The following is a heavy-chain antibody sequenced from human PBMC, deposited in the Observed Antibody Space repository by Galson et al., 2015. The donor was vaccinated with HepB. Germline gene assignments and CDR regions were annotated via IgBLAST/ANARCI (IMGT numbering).Heavy chain of an antibody. CDR3: ARDSYDYIWGSYRFAFDI. V-gene: IGHV1-3*01. CDR1: GYTFTSYA. Sequence: SVKVSCKASGYTFTSYAMHWVRQAPGQRLEWMGWINAGNGNTKYSQKFQGRVTITRDTSASTAYMELSSLRSEDTAVYYCARDSYDYIWGSYRFAFDIWGQGTMVTVSS. J-gene: IGHJ3*02. CDR2: INAGNGNT. D-gene: IGHD3-16*02.